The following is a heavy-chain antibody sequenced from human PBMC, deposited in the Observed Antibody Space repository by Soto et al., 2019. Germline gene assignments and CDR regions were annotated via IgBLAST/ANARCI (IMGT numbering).Heavy chain of an antibody. CDR3: AKGVPVTRPYYYYYGMDV. D-gene: IGHD2-2*01. J-gene: IGHJ6*02. V-gene: IGHV3-23*01. Sequence: EVQLLESGGGLVQPGGSLRLSCAASGFTFSSYAMSWVRQAPGKGLEWVSAISGSGGSTYYADSVKGRFTISRDNSKNTLYLQMNSLRAEDTAVYYCAKGVPVTRPYYYYYGMDVWGQGTTVTVSS. CDR1: GFTFSSYA. CDR2: ISGSGGST.